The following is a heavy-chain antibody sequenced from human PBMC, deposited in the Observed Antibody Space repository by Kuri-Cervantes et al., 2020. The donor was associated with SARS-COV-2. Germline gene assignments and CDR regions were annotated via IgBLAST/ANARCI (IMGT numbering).Heavy chain of an antibody. CDR2: INWNGGST. D-gene: IGHD6-25*01. V-gene: IGHV3-20*04. J-gene: IGHJ3*02. CDR1: GFTFDDYG. Sequence: GGSLRLSCAASGFTFDDYGMSWVRQAPGKGLEWVSGINWNGGSTGYADSVKGRFTISRDNARNSLYLQMNSLRAEDTALYYCARDRSQSSENAFDIWGQGTMVTDSS. CDR3: ARDRSQSSENAFDI.